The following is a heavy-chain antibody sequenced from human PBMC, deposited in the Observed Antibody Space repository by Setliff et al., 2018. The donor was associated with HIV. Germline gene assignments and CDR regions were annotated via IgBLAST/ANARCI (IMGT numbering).Heavy chain of an antibody. CDR1: GGSFSGYY. D-gene: IGHD6-6*01. Sequence: TSETLSLTCAVYGGSFSGYYWNWIRQPPGKGLEWIGEINHRGSTNYSPPLKIRALISADTSKNQFSLRLTSVTAADTAIYYCGRAQIAARRPFDYWGQGTLVTVSS. V-gene: IGHV4-34*01. J-gene: IGHJ4*02. CDR2: INHRGST. CDR3: GRAQIAARRPFDY.